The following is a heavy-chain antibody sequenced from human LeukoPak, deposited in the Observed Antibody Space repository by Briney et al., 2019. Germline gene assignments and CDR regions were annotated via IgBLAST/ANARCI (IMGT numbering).Heavy chain of an antibody. J-gene: IGHJ6*02. CDR3: AKDMVRGVIRGYGMDV. CDR1: GFTFGGYA. CDR2: ISWNSGSI. D-gene: IGHD3-10*01. Sequence: GGSLRLSCAASGFTFGGYAMHWVRQAPGKGLEWVSGISWNSGSIGYADSVKGRFTISRDNAKNSLYLQMNSLRAEDTALYYCAKDMVRGVIRGYGMDVWGQGTTVTVSS. V-gene: IGHV3-9*01.